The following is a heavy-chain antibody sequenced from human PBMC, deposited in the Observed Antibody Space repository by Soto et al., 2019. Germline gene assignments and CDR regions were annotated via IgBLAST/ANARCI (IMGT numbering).Heavy chain of an antibody. CDR1: GFSLSTDGVG. Sequence: ITLKESGPTLVKPTQTLTLTCSFSGFSLSTDGVGVGWIRQPPGLALEWLAMIYWDDDKHYNASLKSRLSITKDTSKIQVVLTMTNMDPVDTGTYYCATLTGSHWGQGALVTVSS. CDR2: IYWDDDK. V-gene: IGHV2-5*02. J-gene: IGHJ4*02. CDR3: ATLTGSH. D-gene: IGHD3-9*01.